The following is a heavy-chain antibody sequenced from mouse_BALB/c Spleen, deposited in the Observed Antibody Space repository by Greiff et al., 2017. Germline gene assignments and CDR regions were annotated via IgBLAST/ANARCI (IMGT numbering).Heavy chain of an antibody. J-gene: IGHJ3*01. CDR1: GFTFSSYG. V-gene: IGHV5-6-3*01. D-gene: IGHD2-14*01. CDR2: INSNGGST. Sequence: EVKLVESGGGLVQPGGSLKLSCAASGFTFSSYGMSWVRQTPDKRLELVATINSNGGSTYYPDSVKGRFTISRDNAKNTLYLQMSSLKSEDTAMYYCARGGTYYRYDVGIGFAYWGQGTLVTVSA. CDR3: ARGGTYYRYDVGIGFAY.